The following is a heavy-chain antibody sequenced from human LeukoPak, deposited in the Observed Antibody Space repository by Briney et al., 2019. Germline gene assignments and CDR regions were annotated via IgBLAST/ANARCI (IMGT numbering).Heavy chain of an antibody. Sequence: SETLSHTCAVSGSSINSDYYWGWIRQPPGKGLEWIGSIYHSGTTNYNPSLKSRVTISVDASKTQLSLKLNSVTAADTAIYYCARALGRNWFDPWGQGTLVTVSS. CDR2: IYHSGTT. CDR1: GSSINSDYY. J-gene: IGHJ5*02. D-gene: IGHD7-27*01. V-gene: IGHV4-38-2*01. CDR3: ARALGRNWFDP.